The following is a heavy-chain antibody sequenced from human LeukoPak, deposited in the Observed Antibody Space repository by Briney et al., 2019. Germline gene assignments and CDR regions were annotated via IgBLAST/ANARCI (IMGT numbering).Heavy chain of an antibody. J-gene: IGHJ4*02. V-gene: IGHV3-48*02. CDR3: ARGCDTNCFFNDY. CDR1: GGSISSYY. Sequence: ETLSLTCTVSGGSISSYYWSWIRQPPGKGLEWVSYISSSSGSIYYADSVKGRFSISRDNAKSSVSLHMNSLRDEDTAVYYCARGCDTNCFFNDYWGQGTLVTVSS. D-gene: IGHD2-8*01. CDR2: ISSSSGSI.